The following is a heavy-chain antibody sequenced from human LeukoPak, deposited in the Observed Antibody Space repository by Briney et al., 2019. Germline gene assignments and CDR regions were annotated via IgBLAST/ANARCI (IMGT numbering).Heavy chain of an antibody. CDR1: GYTFTGYY. Sequence: VASVKVSCKASGYTFTGYYMHWVRQAPGQGLEWMGWINPNSGGTNYAQKFQGRVTMTRDTSISTAYMELSRLRSDDTAVYYCARDYQRIAAADWFDPWGQGTLVTVSS. CDR2: INPNSGGT. CDR3: ARDYQRIAAADWFDP. D-gene: IGHD6-13*01. V-gene: IGHV1-2*02. J-gene: IGHJ5*02.